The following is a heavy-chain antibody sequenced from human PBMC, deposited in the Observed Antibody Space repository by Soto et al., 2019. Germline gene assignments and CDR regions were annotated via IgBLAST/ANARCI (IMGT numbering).Heavy chain of an antibody. V-gene: IGHV4-34*02. D-gene: IGHD6-6*01. CDR2: INDSGIT. J-gene: IGHJ6*02. Sequence: QVQLQQWGAEVLKPSETLSLTCVVNGGSFSGYYWSWIRQPPGKGLEWIGEINDSGITDSNPSLAKRVTMSVDMSKNQFSLNRNSVTAADTAVYHCARGRSSVPDRRGIGYYGLDVWGQGTTVTVSS. CDR3: ARGRSSVPDRRGIGYYGLDV. CDR1: GGSFSGYY.